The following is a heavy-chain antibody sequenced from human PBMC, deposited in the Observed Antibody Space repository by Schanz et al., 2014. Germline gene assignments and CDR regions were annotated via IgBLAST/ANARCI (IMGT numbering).Heavy chain of an antibody. J-gene: IGHJ3*01. CDR1: GFTFSSYG. Sequence: VQLLESGGGVVQPGRSLRLSCAASGFTFSSYGMHWVRQAPGKGLEWVAVIWYDGSNKYYADSVKGRFTISRDNSKNTLFLQMNSLETEDTAVYYWTTDNRHFDFDFWGQGTMVTVSS. CDR2: IWYDGSNK. CDR3: TTDNRHFDFDF. V-gene: IGHV3-33*01. D-gene: IGHD3-9*01.